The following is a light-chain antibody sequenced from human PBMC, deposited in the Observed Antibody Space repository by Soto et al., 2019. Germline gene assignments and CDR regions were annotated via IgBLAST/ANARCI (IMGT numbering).Light chain of an antibody. CDR3: QQYASSLT. J-gene: IGKJ1*01. CDR2: GAS. V-gene: IGKV3-20*01. Sequence: EIVLTQSPGSLSLSLGESATLSCRASQSVDSAFFAWYQQKPGQTPRLLMYGASRRATGIPGGFSGSGSGTDFTLTISILEPEDFAGYYCQQYASSLTFGQGDKVEI. CDR1: QSVDSAF.